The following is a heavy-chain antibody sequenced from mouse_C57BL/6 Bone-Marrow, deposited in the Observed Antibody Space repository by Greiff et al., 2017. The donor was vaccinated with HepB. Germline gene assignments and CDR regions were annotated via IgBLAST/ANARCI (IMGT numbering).Heavy chain of an antibody. CDR3: ARAEGSTMVTKGVKRYFDY. CDR2: IYPRSGNT. CDR1: GYTFTSYG. V-gene: IGHV1-81*01. D-gene: IGHD2-1*01. J-gene: IGHJ2*01. Sequence: VKLQQSGAELARPGASVKLSCKASGYTFTSYGISWVKQRTGQGLEWIGEIYPRSGNTYYNEKFKCKATLTADKSSSTAYMELRSLTSEDSAVYFCARAEGSTMVTKGVKRYFDYWGQGTTLTVSS.